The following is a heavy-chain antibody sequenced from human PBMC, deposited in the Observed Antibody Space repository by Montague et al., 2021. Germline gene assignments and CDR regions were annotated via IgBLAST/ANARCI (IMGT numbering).Heavy chain of an antibody. V-gene: IGHV4-59*01. CDR1: GDSINFYY. CDR2: VYYTGTT. Sequence: SETLSLTCTVSGDSINFYYWGWIRQPPGKGLEWIGYVYYTGTTNYNPSLKGRVTISVDTSRNQFFLNVNSVTAADTAVYYCARKGTNWDYWGQGTLVTVSS. CDR3: ARKGTNWDY. D-gene: IGHD2-8*01. J-gene: IGHJ4*02.